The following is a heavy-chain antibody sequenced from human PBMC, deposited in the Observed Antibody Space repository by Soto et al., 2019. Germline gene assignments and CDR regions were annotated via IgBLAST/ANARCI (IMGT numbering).Heavy chain of an antibody. CDR3: ARDGSASVLRFLEWLLGSYFDY. D-gene: IGHD3-3*01. CDR2: INAGNGNT. J-gene: IGHJ4*02. V-gene: IGHV1-3*01. Sequence: GXSVKVSCKASGYTFTSYAMHWVRQAPGQSLEWMGWINAGNGNTKYSQKFQGRVTITRDTSASTAYMELSSLRSEDTAVYYCARDGSASVLRFLEWLLGSYFDYWGQGTLVTVSS. CDR1: GYTFTSYA.